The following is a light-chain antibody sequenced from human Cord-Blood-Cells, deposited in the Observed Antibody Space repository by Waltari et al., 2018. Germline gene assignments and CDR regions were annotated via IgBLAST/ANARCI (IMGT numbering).Light chain of an antibody. J-gene: IGKJ2*03. Sequence: DIVMTQSPDSLAASLGERATIYCKSSQSVLYSSNNKNYLAWYQQKPGQPPKLLIYWASTRESGVPDRFSGSGSGTDFTLTISSLQAEDVAVYYCQQYYSTPPYSFGQGTKLEIK. V-gene: IGKV4-1*01. CDR3: QQYYSTPPYS. CDR1: QSVLYSSNNKNY. CDR2: WAS.